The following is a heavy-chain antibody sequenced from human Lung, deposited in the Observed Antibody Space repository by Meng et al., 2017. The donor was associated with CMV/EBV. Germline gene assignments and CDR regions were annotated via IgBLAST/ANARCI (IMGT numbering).Heavy chain of an antibody. CDR1: GGSINSYY. CDR2: FYYRGNS. D-gene: IGHD4-17*01. Sequence: HVQLRESGPGRVKPSETLSLTCTVSGGSINSYYWSWIRQPPGQGLEWLGYFYYRGNSNYNPSLKSRVTISVDTSKNLFSLNLTSVTAADAALYYCARGSYLAVKGWGLGTLVTVSS. J-gene: IGHJ4*02. V-gene: IGHV4-59*01. CDR3: ARGSYLAVKG.